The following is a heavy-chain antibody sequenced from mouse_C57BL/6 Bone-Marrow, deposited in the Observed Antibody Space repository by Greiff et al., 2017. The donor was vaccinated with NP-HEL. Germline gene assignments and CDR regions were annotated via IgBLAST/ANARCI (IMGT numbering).Heavy chain of an antibody. CDR1: GYTFTSYG. V-gene: IGHV1-81*01. D-gene: IGHD1-1*02. Sequence: VQVVESGAELARPGASVKLSCKASGYTFTSYGISWVKQRTGQGLEWIGEIYPRSGNTYYNEKFKGKATLTADKSSSTAYMELRSLTSEDSAVYFCARGRGGKDYWGQGTTLTVSS. J-gene: IGHJ2*01. CDR3: ARGRGGKDY. CDR2: IYPRSGNT.